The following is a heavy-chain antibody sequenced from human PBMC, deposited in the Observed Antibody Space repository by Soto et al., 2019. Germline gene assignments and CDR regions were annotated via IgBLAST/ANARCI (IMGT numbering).Heavy chain of an antibody. J-gene: IGHJ4*02. Sequence: QVQLQQWGAGLLKPSETLSLTCAVYGGSFSGYYWSWIRQPPGKGLEWVGEINHSGSTNYNPSLKSRVTISVYTSKNQFSLKLSSVTAANTAVYYCARAQLWLLHYWGQGTLVTVSS. CDR2: INHSGST. V-gene: IGHV4-34*01. CDR3: ARAQLWLLHY. CDR1: GGSFSGYY. D-gene: IGHD5-18*01.